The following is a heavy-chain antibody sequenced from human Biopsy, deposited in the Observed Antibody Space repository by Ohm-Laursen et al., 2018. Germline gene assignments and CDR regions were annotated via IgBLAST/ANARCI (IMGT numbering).Heavy chain of an antibody. D-gene: IGHD2-2*01. CDR1: GGSISGYH. J-gene: IGHJ4*02. CDR3: ARMPHFDY. CDR2: ISYTGGI. V-gene: IGHV4-59*07. Sequence: SDTLPLTCAVSGGSISGYHWSRIRKSPGKGLEWLAYISYTGGIASNPSLNGRATMSLDTSKNQFSLRLIYVTAADTAVYYCARMPHFDYWGQGILVTVSS.